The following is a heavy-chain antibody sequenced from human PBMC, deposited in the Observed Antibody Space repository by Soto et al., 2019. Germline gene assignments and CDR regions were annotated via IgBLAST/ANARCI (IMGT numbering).Heavy chain of an antibody. CDR2: IYYGGST. CDR1: GGSISSYY. J-gene: IGHJ6*02. V-gene: IGHV4-59*01. CDR3: ARGPVDYYYGMDV. Sequence: PSETLSLTCTVSGGSISSYYWSWIRQPPVKGLEWIGYIYYGGSTNYNPSLKSRVTISVDTSKNQFSLKLRSVTVADTAVYYCARGPVDYYYGMDVWGQGTTVTVSS.